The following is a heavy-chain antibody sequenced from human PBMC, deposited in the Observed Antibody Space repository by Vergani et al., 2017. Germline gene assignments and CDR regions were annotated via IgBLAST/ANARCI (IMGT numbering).Heavy chain of an antibody. D-gene: IGHD3-22*01. CDR2: IYYSGST. CDR1: GGSISSSSYY. Sequence: QLQLQESGPGLVKPSETLSLTCTVSGGSISSSSYYWGWIRQPPGKGLGWIGSIYYSGSTYYHPSLKSQVTISVDTSKNHFSLKLSSVTAADTAVYYCARQPYYYDSSGYSATWYFDLWGRGTLVTVSS. CDR3: ARQPYYYDSSGYSATWYFDL. V-gene: IGHV4-39*01. J-gene: IGHJ2*01.